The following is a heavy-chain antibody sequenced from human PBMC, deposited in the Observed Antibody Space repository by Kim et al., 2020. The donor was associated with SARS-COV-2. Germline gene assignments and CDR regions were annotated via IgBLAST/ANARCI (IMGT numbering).Heavy chain of an antibody. CDR3: ARGRRGRYSHDWYFDL. D-gene: IGHD2-21*01. CDR2: IYSGGST. CDR1: GFTVSSNY. J-gene: IGHJ2*01. V-gene: IGHV3-53*04. Sequence: GGSLRLSCAASGFTVSSNYMSWVRQAPGKGLEWVSVIYSGGSTYYADSVKGRFTISRHNSKNTLYLQMNSLRAEDTAVYYCARGRRGRYSHDWYFDLWGRGTLVTVSS.